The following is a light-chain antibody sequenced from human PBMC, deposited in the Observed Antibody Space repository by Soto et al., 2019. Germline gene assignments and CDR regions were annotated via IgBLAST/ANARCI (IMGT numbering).Light chain of an antibody. V-gene: IGKV1-39*01. J-gene: IGKJ1*01. CDR2: AAS. Sequence: DIQLTQYQSFLSASVGDRVTITCRASQDISDYLAWYQQRPGKAPKLLIYAASTLQSGVPSRFSGSGSGTDFTLTISSLQPEDFATYSCQQSYNSPQTFGQGTKVDIK. CDR1: QDISDY. CDR3: QQSYNSPQT.